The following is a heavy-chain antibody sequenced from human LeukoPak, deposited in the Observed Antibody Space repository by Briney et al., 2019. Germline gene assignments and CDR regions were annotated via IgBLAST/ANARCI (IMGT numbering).Heavy chain of an antibody. Sequence: PGGSLRLSCAASGFSFSSCWMHWVRQVPGKGLVWVSRINTDGTDTTYADSVKGRFTISRDNAKNTLYLQMNSLTVEDTAVYYCAKDLLYNAADYWGQGTLVTVSS. J-gene: IGHJ4*02. CDR1: GFSFSSCW. CDR3: AKDLLYNAADY. D-gene: IGHD1-14*01. CDR2: INTDGTDT. V-gene: IGHV3-74*01.